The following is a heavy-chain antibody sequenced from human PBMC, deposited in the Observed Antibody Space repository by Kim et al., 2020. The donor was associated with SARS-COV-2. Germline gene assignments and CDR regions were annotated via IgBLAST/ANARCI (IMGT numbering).Heavy chain of an antibody. J-gene: IGHJ5*02. CDR3: ARGSGLNGNSPEAP. D-gene: IGHD2-8*01. Sequence: SETLSLTCAVYGGSFSGYYWSWIRQPPGKGLEWIGEINHSGSTNYNPSLKSRVTISVDTSKNQFSLKLSSVTAADTAVYYCARGSGLNGNSPEAPWGQGTLVTVSS. V-gene: IGHV4-34*01. CDR2: INHSGST. CDR1: GGSFSGYY.